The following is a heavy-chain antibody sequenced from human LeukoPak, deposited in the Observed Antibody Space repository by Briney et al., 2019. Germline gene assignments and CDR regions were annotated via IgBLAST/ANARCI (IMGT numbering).Heavy chain of an antibody. CDR2: IWYDGSNK. CDR3: ARDYYGQCDY. CDR1: GFTFSRYG. D-gene: IGHD3-10*01. Sequence: PGTSLRLSCAASGFTFSRYGMHWVRQAPGKGLEWVAGIWYDGSNKYYVDSVKGRFTISRDNSKNTLYLQLSRLRAEDTAVYYCARDYYGQCDYWGQGTLVTVSS. V-gene: IGHV3-33*01. J-gene: IGHJ4*02.